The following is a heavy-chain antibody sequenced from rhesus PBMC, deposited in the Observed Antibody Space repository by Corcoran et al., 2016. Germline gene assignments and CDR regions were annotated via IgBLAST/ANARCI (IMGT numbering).Heavy chain of an antibody. CDR2: ISKSGGTI. J-gene: IGHJ4*01. D-gene: IGHD6-25*01. Sequence: DVQLVESGGGLVKPGGSLRLSCVASGFTFSSYEMHWVRQSPGKGLEWVSVISKSGGTIYYADCVKGRFTISRDNAKNSLFLQMNSLRAEDTAVYYCTRDGAAARFDYWGQGVLVTVSS. CDR1: GFTFSSYE. V-gene: IGHV3-100*02. CDR3: TRDGAAARFDY.